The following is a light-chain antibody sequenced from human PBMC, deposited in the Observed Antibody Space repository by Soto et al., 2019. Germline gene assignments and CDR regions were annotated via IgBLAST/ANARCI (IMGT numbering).Light chain of an antibody. CDR1: QSVRTY. J-gene: IGKJ4*01. V-gene: IGKV3-11*01. CDR3: HQRSNWPRT. Sequence: EIVLTQSPATLSLFPGERATLSCRASQSVRTYLAWYQQKPGQAPRLLISDASTRATGIPARFSGSGSGTDITLTISSLEAEDSAVYYGHQRSNWPRTFGGGSKVEIK. CDR2: DAS.